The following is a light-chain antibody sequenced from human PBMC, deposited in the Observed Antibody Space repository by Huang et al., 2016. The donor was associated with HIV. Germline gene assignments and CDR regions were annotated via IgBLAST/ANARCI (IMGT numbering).Light chain of an antibody. V-gene: IGKV3-20*01. CDR1: HNVSNDY. CDR3: QQYSSSPWT. J-gene: IGKJ3*01. CDR2: GSA. Sequence: EIVLTQSPDTLSLSPGERGALSCRASHNVSNDYLAWYQHKSGQAPRLLIYGSAGRATGTPARFSGSWSVTDFSLTIDTVEPEDFALYYCQQYSSSPWTFGPGTKLEIK.